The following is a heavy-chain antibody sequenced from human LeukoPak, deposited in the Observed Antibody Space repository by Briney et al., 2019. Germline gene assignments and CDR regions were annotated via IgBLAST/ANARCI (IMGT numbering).Heavy chain of an antibody. CDR3: ARGGIVGRVRFEY. V-gene: IGHV3-7*04. Sequence: PGGSLRLSCGASGFTFSDYWMSWARQVPGKGLEWVANIRQDGREKYYVDSVKGRFTISRDNAKKSLYLQMNSLRGEDTAVYYCARGGIVGRVRFEYWGQGALVTVSS. CDR1: GFTFSDYW. D-gene: IGHD1-26*01. CDR2: IRQDGREK. J-gene: IGHJ4*02.